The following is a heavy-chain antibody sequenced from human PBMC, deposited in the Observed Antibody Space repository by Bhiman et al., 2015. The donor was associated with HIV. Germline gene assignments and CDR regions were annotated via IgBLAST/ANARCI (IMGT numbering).Heavy chain of an antibody. CDR2: ISYDGSNK. D-gene: IGHD6-6*01. CDR3: ARGAEQLVAPRYFDY. CDR1: GFAFSNYA. Sequence: VQLVESGGGLVYPGGSLRLSCGASGFAFSNYAMHWVRQAPGKGLEWVAVISYDGSNKYYADSVKGRFTISRDNSKNTLYLQMNSLRAEDTAVYYCARGAEQLVAPRYFDYWGQGTLVAVSS. J-gene: IGHJ4*02. V-gene: IGHV3-30-3*01.